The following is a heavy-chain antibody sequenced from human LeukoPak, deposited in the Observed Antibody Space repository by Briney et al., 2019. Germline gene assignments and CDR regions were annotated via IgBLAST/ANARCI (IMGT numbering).Heavy chain of an antibody. CDR3: ARWGSGLAYYYYGMDV. D-gene: IGHD6-25*01. CDR1: GYTFTSYG. CDR2: ISAYNGNT. J-gene: IGHJ6*02. Sequence: ASVKVSCKASGYTFTSYGISWVRPAPGQGLEWMGWISAYNGNTNYAQKLQGRVTMTTDTSTSTAYMELRSLRSDDTAVYYCARWGSGLAYYYYGMDVWGQGTTVTVSS. V-gene: IGHV1-18*01.